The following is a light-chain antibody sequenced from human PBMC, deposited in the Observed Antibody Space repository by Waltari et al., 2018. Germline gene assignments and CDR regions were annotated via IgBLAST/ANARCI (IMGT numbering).Light chain of an antibody. CDR3: CSYAGSTTSVV. CDR2: DVM. Sequence: QSALTQPACVSGSPGQPITISCTGTSSDVGNYNRVSWYQQPPGTAPNLMLYDVMKRPSGVSNRFSGSKSGNTASLTISGLQAEDESDYYCCSYAGSTTSVVFGGGTKLTVL. V-gene: IGLV2-23*02. J-gene: IGLJ2*01. CDR1: SSDVGNYNR.